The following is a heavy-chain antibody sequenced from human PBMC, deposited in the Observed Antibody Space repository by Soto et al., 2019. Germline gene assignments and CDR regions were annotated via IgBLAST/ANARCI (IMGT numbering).Heavy chain of an antibody. CDR1: GFTFSNYG. V-gene: IGHV3-30*18. D-gene: IGHD3-10*01. CDR3: AKDGPIYYGSGSYPDY. CDR2: ISYDEGNK. J-gene: IGHJ4*02. Sequence: QVQLVESGGGVVQPGRSLRLSCAASGFTFSNYGIHWVRQAPGKGLEWVAFISYDEGNKYYADSVKGRFTFSRDNSKNTVYLQMNSLRAEDTAVYYCAKDGPIYYGSGSYPDYWGQGTLVTVSS.